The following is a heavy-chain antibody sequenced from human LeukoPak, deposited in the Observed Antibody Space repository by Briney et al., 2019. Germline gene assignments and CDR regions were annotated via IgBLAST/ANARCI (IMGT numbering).Heavy chain of an antibody. V-gene: IGHV4-34*01. Sequence: SETLSLTCAVYGGSFSGYYWSWIRQPPGKGLEWIGEINHSGSTNYNPSLKSRVTISVDTSKNQFSLKLSSVTAADTAVYYCARGYSNYLFDYWGQGTLVTVSS. CDR1: GGSFSGYY. CDR3: ARGYSNYLFDY. J-gene: IGHJ4*02. CDR2: INHSGST. D-gene: IGHD4-11*01.